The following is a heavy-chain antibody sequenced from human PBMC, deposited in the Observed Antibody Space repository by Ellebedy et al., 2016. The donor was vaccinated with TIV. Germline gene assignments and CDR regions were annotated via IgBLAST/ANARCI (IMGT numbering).Heavy chain of an antibody. J-gene: IGHJ5*02. Sequence: GESLKISCAVSGLTFTDSILHWVRQAPGKALEWVALISHTENSEQYADSVKGRFTISRDNSKSTLFFQLDSLRPEDTAVYYCAREKGSSGFAGWFDLWGQGTLVTVSS. V-gene: IGHV3-30-3*01. CDR2: ISHTENSE. D-gene: IGHD3-22*01. CDR3: AREKGSSGFAGWFDL. CDR1: GLTFTDSI.